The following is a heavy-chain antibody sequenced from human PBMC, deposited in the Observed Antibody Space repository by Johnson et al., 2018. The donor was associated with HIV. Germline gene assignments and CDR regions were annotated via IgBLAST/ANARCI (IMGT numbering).Heavy chain of an antibody. J-gene: IGHJ3*02. CDR2: ISYDGSNK. D-gene: IGHD6-13*01. V-gene: IGHV3-30*14. Sequence: QVQLVESGGGLVQPGWSLRLSCAASGFTFSSYAMHWVRQAPGKGLEWVAVISYDGSNKYYADSVKGRFTISRDNSKNSLSLQMSSLKTEDTAVYYCARDDTGYSSSFDAFDIWGQGTMVTVSS. CDR1: GFTFSSYA. CDR3: ARDDTGYSSSFDAFDI.